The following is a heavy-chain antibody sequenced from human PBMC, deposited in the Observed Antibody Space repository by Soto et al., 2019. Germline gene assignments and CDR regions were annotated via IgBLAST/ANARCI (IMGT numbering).Heavy chain of an antibody. CDR3: AREGDYYDSSGYPSGWFDP. V-gene: IGHV3-23*01. CDR2: IIDSGGST. Sequence: GGSLRLCCAASGFTFSSCAMGWVRQAPGKGLEWVSDIIDSGGSTYYADSVKGRFTISRDNSKNTLYLQMNSLRAEDTAVYYCAREGDYYDSSGYPSGWFDPWGQGTLVTVSS. D-gene: IGHD3-22*01. J-gene: IGHJ5*02. CDR1: GFTFSSCA.